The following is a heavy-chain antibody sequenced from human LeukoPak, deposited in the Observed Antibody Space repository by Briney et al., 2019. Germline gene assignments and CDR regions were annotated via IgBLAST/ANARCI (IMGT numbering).Heavy chain of an antibody. CDR3: TRLAPGSSRDY. CDR1: GFTFRHYW. CDR2: IKNDGGDT. Sequence: GGSLRLSCAASGFTFRHYWMSWGRQSPGKGLEWVATIKNDGGDTVYADSVKGRLTSSRDDAKSSLFLQFHSLRVDDTAVYYCTRLAPGSSRDYWGQGTLVTVSP. J-gene: IGHJ4*02. D-gene: IGHD2-15*01. V-gene: IGHV3-7*01.